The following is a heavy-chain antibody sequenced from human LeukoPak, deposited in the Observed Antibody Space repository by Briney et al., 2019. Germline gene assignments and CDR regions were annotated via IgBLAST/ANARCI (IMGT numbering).Heavy chain of an antibody. Sequence: ASVKVSCKASGYTFTSYGISWVRQAPGQGLEWMGWISAYNGNTNYAQKLQGRVTMTTDTSTSTAYMELRSLRSDDTAVYYCARNRDSSGWYYSDYWGQGTLVTVSS. CDR2: ISAYNGNT. J-gene: IGHJ4*02. CDR3: ARNRDSSGWYYSDY. D-gene: IGHD6-19*01. CDR1: GYTFTSYG. V-gene: IGHV1-18*01.